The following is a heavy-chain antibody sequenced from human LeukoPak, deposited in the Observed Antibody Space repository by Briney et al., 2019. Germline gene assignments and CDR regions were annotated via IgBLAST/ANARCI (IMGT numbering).Heavy chain of an antibody. V-gene: IGHV3-9*01. J-gene: IGHJ3*02. Sequence: GGSLRLSCAASGFTFDDYGMHWVRQAPGKGLKWVSGISWNTSNINYADSVKGRFTISRDNAKKSLYLQMNSLRAEDTALYYCAKTGYYESSGDAFDIWGQGTMVTVSS. CDR1: GFTFDDYG. CDR3: AKTGYYESSGDAFDI. D-gene: IGHD3-22*01. CDR2: ISWNTSNI.